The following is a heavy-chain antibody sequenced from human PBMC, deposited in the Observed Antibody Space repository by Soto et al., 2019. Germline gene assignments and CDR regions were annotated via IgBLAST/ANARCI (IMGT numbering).Heavy chain of an antibody. J-gene: IGHJ4*02. CDR2: ISWNGGTT. CDR1: GFTFADYA. V-gene: IGHV3-43D*04. CDR3: AKGDITGNAYFGY. D-gene: IGHD1-20*01. Sequence: GSLRLSCVASGFTFADYAMHWIRHAPGKGLEWVSLISWNGGTTYYADSVKGRFTISRDNSKNSLFLQMNSLRPEDTGLYYCAKGDITGNAYFGYWGQGTLVTVSS.